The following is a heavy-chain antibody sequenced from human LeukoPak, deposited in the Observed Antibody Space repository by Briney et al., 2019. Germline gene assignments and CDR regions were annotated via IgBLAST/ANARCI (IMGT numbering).Heavy chain of an antibody. D-gene: IGHD1-26*01. J-gene: IGHJ4*02. CDR1: GFTFSSYA. CDR3: AKARTGVGASFDY. Sequence: GGSLRLSCAASGFTFSSYAMSWVRQAPGKGLEWVSAISGSGGSTYYADSVKGRFTISRDNSKNTLYLQMNSLRAEGTAVYYCAKARTGVGASFDYWGQGTLVTVSS. CDR2: ISGSGGST. V-gene: IGHV3-23*01.